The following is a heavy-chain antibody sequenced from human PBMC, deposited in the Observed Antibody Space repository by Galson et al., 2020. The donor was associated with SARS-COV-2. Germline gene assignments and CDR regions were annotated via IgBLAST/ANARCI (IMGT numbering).Heavy chain of an antibody. CDR1: GFTFGDYA. V-gene: IGHV3-49*03. CDR2: IRSKAYGGTT. CDR3: TRNDFWSGYYMDV. Sequence: GGSLRLSCTASGFTFGDYAMSWFRQAPGKGLEWVGFIRSKAYGGTTEYAASVKGRFTISRDDSKSIAYLQMNSLKTEDTAVYYCTRNDFWSGYYMDVWGQGTTVTVSS. D-gene: IGHD3-3*01. J-gene: IGHJ6*02.